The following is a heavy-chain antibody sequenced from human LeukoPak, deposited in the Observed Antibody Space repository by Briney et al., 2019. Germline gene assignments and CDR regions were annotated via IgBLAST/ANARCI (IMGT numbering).Heavy chain of an antibody. J-gene: IGHJ4*02. D-gene: IGHD6-13*01. Sequence: GGSLGLSCEAPGLPSGGFTLNWVGRPQGRGRGWVSQFSISSSTIYYADSVKGRFTISRDNAKNSLYLEMNSLRAEDTAVYYCARRVEAAGGRQFDYWGQGTLVTVSS. CDR2: FSISSSTI. V-gene: IGHV3-48*01. CDR1: GLPSGGFT. CDR3: ARRVEAAGGRQFDY.